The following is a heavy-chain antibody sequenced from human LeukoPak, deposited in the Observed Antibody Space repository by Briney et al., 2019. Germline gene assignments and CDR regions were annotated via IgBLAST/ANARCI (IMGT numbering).Heavy chain of an antibody. J-gene: IGHJ6*02. CDR1: GFTFSDYH. Sequence: GGSLRLSCAASGFTFSDYHMSWIRQAPGAGLGWVSFISSSGSAIYYADSVKGRFTISRNNAENSLYLQLSSLRDEDTAVYFCARDCPSSPLYSSCLGYYQYGLDVWGQGTTVSVSS. CDR2: ISSSGSAI. V-gene: IGHV3-11*01. CDR3: ARDCPSSPLYSSCLGYYQYGLDV. D-gene: IGHD6-6*01.